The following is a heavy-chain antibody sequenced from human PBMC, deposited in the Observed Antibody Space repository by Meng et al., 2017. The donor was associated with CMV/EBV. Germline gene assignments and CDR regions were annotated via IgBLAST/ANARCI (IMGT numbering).Heavy chain of an antibody. CDR1: GYTFADYY. CDR3: AREDAFDI. CDR2: INPNSGGT. V-gene: IGHV1-2*02. Sequence: ASVKVSCKTSGYTFADYYMHWVRQAPGQGLEWMGWINPNSGGTNYAQKFQGRVTMTRDTSISTAYMELSRLRSDDTAVYYCAREDAFDIWGQGTMVTVSS. J-gene: IGHJ3*02.